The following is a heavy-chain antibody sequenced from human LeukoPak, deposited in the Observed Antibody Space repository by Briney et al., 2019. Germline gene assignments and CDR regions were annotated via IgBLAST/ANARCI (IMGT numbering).Heavy chain of an antibody. V-gene: IGHV1-46*01. Sequence: GASVKVSCKASGYTFTSYYMHWVRQAPGQGLEWMGIINPSGGSTSYAQKFQGRVTMTRDTSTSTVYMELSSLRSEDTAVYYCARVGCSGGSCAPPFDYWGQGTLVTVSS. CDR1: GYTFTSYY. J-gene: IGHJ4*02. D-gene: IGHD2-15*01. CDR2: INPSGGST. CDR3: ARVGCSGGSCAPPFDY.